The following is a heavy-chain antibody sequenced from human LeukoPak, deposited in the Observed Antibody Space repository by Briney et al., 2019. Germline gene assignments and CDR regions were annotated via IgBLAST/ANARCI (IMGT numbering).Heavy chain of an antibody. CDR1: GFTFGDYL. CDR3: SRGSGWLSVY. CDR2: ISGGTT. V-gene: IGHV3-49*03. D-gene: IGHD6-19*01. Sequence: GGSLRLSCTASGFTFGDYLMSWFRQAPGKGLEWMSVISGGTTEYAASVKGRFTISRDDSTSIPYLQMNSLTTEDTAVYYCSRGSGWLSVYWGQGTLVTVSS. J-gene: IGHJ4*02.